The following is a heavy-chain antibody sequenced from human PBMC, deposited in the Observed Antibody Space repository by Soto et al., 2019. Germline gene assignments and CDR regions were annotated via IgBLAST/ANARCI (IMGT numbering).Heavy chain of an antibody. Sequence: SETLSLTCAVYGGSFSGYYWSWIRQPPGKGLEWIGEINHSGSTNYNPSLKSRVTISVDTSKNQFSLKLSSVTAADTAVYYCARDGILGYCSSTSCYRWFDPWGQGTLVTVSS. CDR3: ARDGILGYCSSTSCYRWFDP. D-gene: IGHD2-2*01. J-gene: IGHJ5*02. V-gene: IGHV4-34*01. CDR1: GGSFSGYY. CDR2: INHSGST.